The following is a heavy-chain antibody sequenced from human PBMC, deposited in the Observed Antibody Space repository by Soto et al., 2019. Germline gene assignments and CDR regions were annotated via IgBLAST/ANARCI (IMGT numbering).Heavy chain of an antibody. CDR2: ITEAGSEK. J-gene: IGHJ3*01. CDR3: ARDVSPRKGANWYDAFDV. D-gene: IGHD7-27*01. V-gene: IGHV3-7*01. Sequence: EVQLVESGGDLVQSGGSLRLSCAASGLTLSSYWMTWVRQAPGQGLEWVANITEAGSEKNYVDSVKGRFTISRDNVKNSLFLQVNSLRAEDTAVYYGARDVSPRKGANWYDAFDVWGQGTAVIVSS. CDR1: GLTLSSYW.